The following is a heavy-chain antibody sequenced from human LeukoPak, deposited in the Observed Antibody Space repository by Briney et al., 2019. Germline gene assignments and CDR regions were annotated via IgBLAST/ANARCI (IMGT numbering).Heavy chain of an antibody. CDR1: GGTFSSYA. J-gene: IGHJ4*02. V-gene: IGHV1-2*02. CDR3: ARKGYYYDSSGYYYRGPIDY. Sequence: ASVKVSCKASGGTFSSYAISWVRQAPGQGLEWMGWINPNSGGTNYAQKFQGRVTMTRDTSISTAYMELSRLRSDDTAVYYCARKGYYYDSSGYYYRGPIDYWGQGTLVTVSS. CDR2: INPNSGGT. D-gene: IGHD3-22*01.